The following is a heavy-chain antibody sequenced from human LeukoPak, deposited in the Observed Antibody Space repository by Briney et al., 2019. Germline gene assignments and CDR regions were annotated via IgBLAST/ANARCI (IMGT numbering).Heavy chain of an antibody. J-gene: IGHJ4*02. CDR1: GGSFSGYY. D-gene: IGHD6-13*01. CDR2: INHSGST. CDR3: ARGTAAAGWPFDY. Sequence: SETLSLTSAVYGGSFSGYYWSWIRQPPGKGLEWIGEINHSGSTNYNPSLKSRVTISVDTSKNQFSLKLSSVTAADTAVYYCARGTAAAGWPFDYWGQGTLVTVSS. V-gene: IGHV4-34*01.